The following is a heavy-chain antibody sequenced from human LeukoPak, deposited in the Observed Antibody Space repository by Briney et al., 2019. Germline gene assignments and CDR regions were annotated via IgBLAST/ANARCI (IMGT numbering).Heavy chain of an antibody. CDR2: IRPDGSEK. J-gene: IGHJ4*02. D-gene: IGHD3-3*01. V-gene: IGHV3-7*01. CDR3: ARQQGDFWSGYPQQSDY. Sequence: GGSLRLSCAASRFTFSAYWMSWVRQAPGMGLEWVANIRPDGSEKYYVDSVKGRFTISRDNAKNSLYLQMNSLRAEDTAVYYCARQQGDFWSGYPQQSDYWGQGTLVTVSS. CDR1: RFTFSAYW.